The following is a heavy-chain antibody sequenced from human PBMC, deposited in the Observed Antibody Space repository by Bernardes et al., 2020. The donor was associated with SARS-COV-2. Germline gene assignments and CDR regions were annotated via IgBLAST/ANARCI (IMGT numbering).Heavy chain of an antibody. CDR2: ISWNSGSI. CDR1: GFTFDDYA. Sequence: GGSLRLSCAASGFTFDDYAMHWVRQAPGKGLEWVSGISWNSGSIGYADSVKGRFTISRDNAKNSLYLQMNSLRAEDTALYYCAKDSLPGGYFRTEFDYWGQGTLVTVSS. J-gene: IGHJ4*02. CDR3: AKDSLPGGYFRTEFDY. V-gene: IGHV3-9*01. D-gene: IGHD1-1*01.